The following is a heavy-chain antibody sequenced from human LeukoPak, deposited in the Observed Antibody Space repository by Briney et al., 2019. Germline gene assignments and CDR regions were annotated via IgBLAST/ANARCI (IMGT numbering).Heavy chain of an antibody. Sequence: ASVKASCKASGYTFTSYGISWVRQAPGQGLEWMGWISAYNGNTNYAQKLQGRVTMTTDTSTSTAYMELRSLRSDDTAVYYCASSIHGGNGIYYGMDVWGQGTTVTVSS. CDR2: ISAYNGNT. CDR3: ASSIHGGNGIYYGMDV. D-gene: IGHD4-23*01. CDR1: GYTFTSYG. V-gene: IGHV1-18*01. J-gene: IGHJ6*02.